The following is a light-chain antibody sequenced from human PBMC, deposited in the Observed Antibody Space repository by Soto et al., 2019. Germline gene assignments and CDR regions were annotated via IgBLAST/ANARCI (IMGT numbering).Light chain of an antibody. CDR3: ASNAGRDTYV. CDR1: SSDVGGYNF. CDR2: EVT. V-gene: IGLV2-8*01. J-gene: IGLJ1*01. Sequence: QSVLTQPPSASGSPGQSVTISCTGTSSDVGGYNFVSWFQQYPGKAPKLIIFEVTKRPSEVPDRFSGSKSGNTASLTVSGLRTEDEADYYCASNAGRDTYVFGTGTKVSAL.